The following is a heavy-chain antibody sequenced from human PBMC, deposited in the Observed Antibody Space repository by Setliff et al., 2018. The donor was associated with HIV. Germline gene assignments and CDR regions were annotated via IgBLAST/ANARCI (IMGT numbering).Heavy chain of an antibody. V-gene: IGHV4-39*01. D-gene: IGHD1-26*01. Sequence: PSETLSLTCTVSGDSIISSRNFWGWIRQPPGKGLEWIGNIHSSGSTYYNPSLKSRVFISVDLSINQFSLKLHSVTAADTAVYYCASGEDSGTYGEPYDSWGQGALFTVSS. CDR2: IHSSGST. J-gene: IGHJ4*02. CDR1: GDSIISSRNF. CDR3: ASGEDSGTYGEPYDS.